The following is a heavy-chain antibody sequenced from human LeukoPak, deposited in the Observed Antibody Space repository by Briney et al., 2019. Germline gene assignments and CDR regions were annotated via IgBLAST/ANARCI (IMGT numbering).Heavy chain of an antibody. D-gene: IGHD2-2*02. CDR1: GYSISSGYY. J-gene: IGHJ4*02. CDR2: IYHSGST. Sequence: SETLSLTCTVSGYSISSGYYWGWIRQPPGKGLEWIGSIYHSGSTYYNPSLKSRVTISVDTSKNQFSLELSSVTAADTAVYYCARDTVPAAIVDYWGQGTLVTVSS. V-gene: IGHV4-38-2*02. CDR3: ARDTVPAAIVDY.